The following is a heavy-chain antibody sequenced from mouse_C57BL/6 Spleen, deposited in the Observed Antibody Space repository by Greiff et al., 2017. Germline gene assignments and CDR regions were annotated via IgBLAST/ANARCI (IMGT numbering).Heavy chain of an antibody. Sequence: QVQLQQPGAELVKPGASVKLSCKASGYTFTSYWMHWVKQRPGQGLEWIGMIHPNSGSTNYNEKFKSKATLTVDKSSSTAYMQLSSLTSEDSAVYYCARGTPYYGNNYDYFDYWGQGTTLTGSS. D-gene: IGHD1-1*01. CDR1: GYTFTSYW. J-gene: IGHJ2*01. CDR2: IHPNSGST. CDR3: ARGTPYYGNNYDYFDY. V-gene: IGHV1-64*01.